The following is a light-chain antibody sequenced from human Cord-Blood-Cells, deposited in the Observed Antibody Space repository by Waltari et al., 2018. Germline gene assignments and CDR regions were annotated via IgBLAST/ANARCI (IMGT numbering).Light chain of an antibody. V-gene: IGKV4-1*01. CDR2: WAS. Sequence: DIVMTQSPDSLAVSLGARATINCTSGQSVLYSSNNKNYLAWYQQKPGQPPKLLIYWASTRESGVPDRFSGSGSGTDFTLTISSLQAEDVAVYYCQQYYSTPYTFGQGTKLEIK. J-gene: IGKJ2*01. CDR3: QQYYSTPYT. CDR1: QSVLYSSNNKNY.